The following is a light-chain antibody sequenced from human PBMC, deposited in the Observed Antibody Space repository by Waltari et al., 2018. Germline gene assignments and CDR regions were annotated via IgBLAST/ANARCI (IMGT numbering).Light chain of an antibody. V-gene: IGLV4-69*01. J-gene: IGLJ3*02. CDR1: SGHSSNV. CDR3: QTGGHGTWV. Sequence: QFVLPQSPSASASLGASVKLTCPLSSGHSSNVIAWHQQQSEKGPRYLMKVNSDGRHSKGDDIPDRFSGSSSGAERYLTISRVQYEDEADYYCQTGGHGTWVFGGGTKLTVL. CDR2: VNSDGRH.